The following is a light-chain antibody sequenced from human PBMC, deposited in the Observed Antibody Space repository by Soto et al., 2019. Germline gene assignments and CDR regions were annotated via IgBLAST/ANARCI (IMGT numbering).Light chain of an antibody. V-gene: IGLV1-51*02. CDR1: SSNIGNNY. J-gene: IGLJ3*02. Sequence: QSVLTQPPSVSAAPGQKVTISCSGSSSNIGNNYVSWYQQLPGTAPKLLIYENNKRPSGIPDRFSGSKSCTSATLGITRLQTREEADYYCGTCYSSLSAWVFGGGTKLTVL. CDR2: ENN. CDR3: GTCYSSLSAWV.